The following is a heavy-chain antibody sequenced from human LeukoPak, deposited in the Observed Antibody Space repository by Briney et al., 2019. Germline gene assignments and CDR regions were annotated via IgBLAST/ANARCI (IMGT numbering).Heavy chain of an antibody. V-gene: IGHV1-69*06. Sequence: GASVNVSCKAAGGTFSSFGISWLRQAPGQGLEWMGGTIPRFGTAHYAQDFQGRVTMTADTVLNIAYLELSSLRSEDTAVYYCARGEDSNSRWGKDVFDIWGQGTMLIVSS. CDR3: ARGEDSNSRWGKDVFDI. CDR1: GGTFSSFG. D-gene: IGHD4-11*01. J-gene: IGHJ3*02. CDR2: TIPRFGTA.